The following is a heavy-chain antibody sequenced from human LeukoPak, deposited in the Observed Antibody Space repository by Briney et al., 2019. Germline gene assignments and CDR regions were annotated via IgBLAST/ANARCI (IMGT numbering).Heavy chain of an antibody. CDR1: GFTVGDNY. V-gene: IGHV3-11*01. CDR3: VRHAGRAGGQ. J-gene: IGHJ4*02. CDR2: ISGNGGDI. D-gene: IGHD3-10*01. Sequence: PGRSLRLSCAASGFTVGDNYMSWVRQAPGKGPEWISYISGNGGDIAYADSVKGRFTISRDNAKNSLHLQMNSLRVEDTAVYHCVRHAGRAGGQWGQGTLIAVSS.